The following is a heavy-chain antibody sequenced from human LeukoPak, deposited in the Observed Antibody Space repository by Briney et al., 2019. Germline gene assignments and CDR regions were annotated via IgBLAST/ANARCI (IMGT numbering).Heavy chain of an antibody. CDR1: GGSISSYY. Sequence: SETLSLTCTVSGGSISSYYWSWIRQPPGKGLEWIGYIYYSGSTNYNPSLKSRVTISVDTSKNQFSLKLSSVTAADTAVYYCARHPSLAAAVGNAAWFDPWGQGTLVTVSS. J-gene: IGHJ5*02. CDR2: IYYSGST. V-gene: IGHV4-59*08. CDR3: ARHPSLAAAVGNAAWFDP. D-gene: IGHD6-13*01.